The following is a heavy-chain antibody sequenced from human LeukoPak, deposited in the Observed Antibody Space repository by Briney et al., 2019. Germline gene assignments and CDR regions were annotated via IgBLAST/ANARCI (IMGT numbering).Heavy chain of an antibody. CDR1: GGSFSGYY. CDR2: INHSGST. D-gene: IGHD3-9*01. J-gene: IGHJ6*02. V-gene: IGHV4-34*01. Sequence: PSETLSLICTVSGGSFSGYYWSWIRQPPGKGLEWIGEINHSGSTNYNPSLKSRVTISVDTSKNQFSLKLSSVTAADTAVYYCARDSKTGYAYYYYYYGMDVWGQGTTVTVSS. CDR3: ARDSKTGYAYYYYYYGMDV.